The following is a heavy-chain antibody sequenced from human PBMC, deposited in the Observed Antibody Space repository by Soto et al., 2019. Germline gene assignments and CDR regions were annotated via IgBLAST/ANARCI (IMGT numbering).Heavy chain of an antibody. CDR3: ARGGVGATRSRGLDY. J-gene: IGHJ4*02. D-gene: IGHD1-26*01. V-gene: IGHV3-23*01. CDR2: ISGSGGST. Sequence: PGGSLRLSCAASGFTFSSYAMSWVRQAPGKGLEWVSVISGSGGSTHYADSVKGRFTISRDNSKNTLYLQMNSLRAEDTAVYYCARGGVGATRSRGLDYWGQGTLVTGSS. CDR1: GFTFSSYA.